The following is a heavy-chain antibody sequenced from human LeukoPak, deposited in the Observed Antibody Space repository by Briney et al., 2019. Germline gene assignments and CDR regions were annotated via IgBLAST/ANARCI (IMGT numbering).Heavy chain of an antibody. D-gene: IGHD2-2*01. J-gene: IGHJ4*02. V-gene: IGHV1-18*01. CDR2: INVYNGNT. CDR1: GYRFIANG. Sequence: ASVKVSCKASGYRFIANGITWVRQAPGQGLEWMGWINVYNGNTVYAPKLEGRATMTTDTSTNTVYMELTHLSSDDSAMYYCARSGHCSGAACYAEGIDYWGQGTLVTVSS. CDR3: ARSGHCSGAACYAEGIDY.